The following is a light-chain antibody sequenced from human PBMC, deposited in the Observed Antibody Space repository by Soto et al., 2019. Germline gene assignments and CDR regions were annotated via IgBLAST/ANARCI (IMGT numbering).Light chain of an antibody. V-gene: IGLV1-51*02. J-gene: IGLJ2*01. CDR1: SSNIGKNF. CDR2: ENN. CDR3: ASWDSSLYGVV. Sequence: QSVLTQPPSVSAAPGQKVTISCSGSSSNIGKNFVSWYQQFPGTAPKVLIYENNKRLSGIPDRFSGSKSGTSVTLGITGLQTGDEAFYYGASWDSSLYGVVFGGGTKLTVL.